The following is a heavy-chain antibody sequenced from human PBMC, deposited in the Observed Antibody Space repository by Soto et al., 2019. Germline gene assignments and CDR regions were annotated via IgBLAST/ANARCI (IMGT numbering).Heavy chain of an antibody. V-gene: IGHV1-18*01. CDR2: ISTYNGNT. J-gene: IGHJ6*02. Sequence: WASVKVSCKASGYTFTRYGISWVRQAPGQGLEWMGWISTYNGNTNYAQKLQGRVTMTTDSSTNTAYMDLRSLTSDDTAVYFCARRLGSYYYGMDVWGQGTTVTVSS. D-gene: IGHD3-16*01. CDR1: GYTFTRYG. CDR3: ARRLGSYYYGMDV.